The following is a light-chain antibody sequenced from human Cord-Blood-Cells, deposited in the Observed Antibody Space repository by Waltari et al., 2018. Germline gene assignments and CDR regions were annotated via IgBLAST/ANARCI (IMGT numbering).Light chain of an antibody. CDR1: QSVSSY. V-gene: IGKV3-11*01. J-gene: IGKJ3*01. CDR2: DAS. Sequence: EIVLTQSPATLSLSPGERATLSCRASQSVSSYVAWYQQKPGQAPRLLVYDASNRATGIPARFSGSGSGTDFTLTISSLEPEDFAVYYCQQRSNWPRRFTFGPGTKVDIK. CDR3: QQRSNWPRRFT.